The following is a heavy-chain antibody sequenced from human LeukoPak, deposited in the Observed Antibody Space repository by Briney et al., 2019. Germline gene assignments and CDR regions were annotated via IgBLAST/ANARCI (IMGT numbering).Heavy chain of an antibody. CDR1: GGSISSYY. Sequence: PSETLSLTCTVSGGSISSYYWSWIRQPPGKGLEWIGYIYYSGSTNYNPSLKSRVTISVDTSKNQFSLKLSSVTAADTAVYYCARDLPSMVRGVSFDYWGQGTLVTVSS. CDR3: ARDLPSMVRGVSFDY. D-gene: IGHD3-10*01. J-gene: IGHJ4*02. CDR2: IYYSGST. V-gene: IGHV4-59*01.